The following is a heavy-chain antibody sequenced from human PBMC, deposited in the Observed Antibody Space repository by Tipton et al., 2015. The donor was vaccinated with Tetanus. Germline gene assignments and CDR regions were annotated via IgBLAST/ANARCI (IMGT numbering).Heavy chain of an antibody. V-gene: IGHV4-34*01. Sequence: TLSLTCAVYGGSFSDHYWNWIRQPPGKGLEWIGEINHSGSTNYNPSLKSRVTMSIDTSKNHFSLRLSSVTAADTAVYYCARWEVGATKEHYWGQGALVTVSS. J-gene: IGHJ4*02. D-gene: IGHD1-26*01. CDR1: GGSFSDHY. CDR2: INHSGST. CDR3: ARWEVGATKEHY.